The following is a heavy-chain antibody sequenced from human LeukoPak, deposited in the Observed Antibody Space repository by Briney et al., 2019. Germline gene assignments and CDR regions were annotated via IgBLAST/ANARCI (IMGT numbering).Heavy chain of an antibody. CDR2: INHSGGT. J-gene: IGHJ5*02. CDR3: ARGPLRSGYYRPNWFDP. CDR1: GGSISSYY. Sequence: PSETLSLTCTVSGGSISSYYWSWIRQPPGKGLEWIGEINHSGGTNYNPSLKSRVTISVDTSKNQFSLKPRSVTSADTAVYYCARGPLRSGYYRPNWFDPWGQGTLVTVSS. V-gene: IGHV4-34*01. D-gene: IGHD3-3*01.